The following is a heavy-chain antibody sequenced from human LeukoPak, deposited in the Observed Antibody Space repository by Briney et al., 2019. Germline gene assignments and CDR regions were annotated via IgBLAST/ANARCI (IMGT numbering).Heavy chain of an antibody. CDR1: GGSFSGYY. V-gene: IGHV4-34*01. CDR3: AREDDFWSGYYTRKYFDY. Sequence: SETLSLTCAVYGGSFSGYYWSWIRQPPGKGLEWIGEINHSGSTNYNPSLKSRVTISVDTSKNQFSLKLSSVTAADTAVYYCAREDDFWSGYYTRKYFDYWGQGTLVTVS. J-gene: IGHJ4*02. D-gene: IGHD3-3*01. CDR2: INHSGST.